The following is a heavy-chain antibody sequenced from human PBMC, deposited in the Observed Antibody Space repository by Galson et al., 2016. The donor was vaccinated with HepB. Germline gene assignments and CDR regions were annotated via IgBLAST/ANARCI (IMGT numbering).Heavy chain of an antibody. CDR2: KSYDGSNK. J-gene: IGHJ4*02. V-gene: IGHV3-30*18. D-gene: IGHD5/OR15-5a*01. CDR3: AKILYEQDY. CDR1: GFTFSDYY. Sequence: SLRLSCAASGFTFSDYYMNWIRQAPGEGLEWVAVKSYDGSNKYYADSVKGRFTISRDNSKNTLYLQMNSLRAEDTAVYYCAKILYEQDYWGQGTLVTVSS.